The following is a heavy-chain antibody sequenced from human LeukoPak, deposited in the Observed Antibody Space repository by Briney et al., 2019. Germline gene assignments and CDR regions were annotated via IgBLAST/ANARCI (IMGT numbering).Heavy chain of an antibody. D-gene: IGHD2-15*01. CDR3: ASGIDSVVVGLYNWLDS. Sequence: PGGSLRLSCAASGLTFSNNAMTWVRQAPGKGLEWVSSISGSGGDTYYADSVQGRFAISRDNSRTTLYLQMNSLRAEDTAIYYCASGIDSVVVGLYNWLDSWGQGTLVTVSS. CDR2: ISGSGGDT. CDR1: GLTFSNNA. V-gene: IGHV3-23*01. J-gene: IGHJ5*01.